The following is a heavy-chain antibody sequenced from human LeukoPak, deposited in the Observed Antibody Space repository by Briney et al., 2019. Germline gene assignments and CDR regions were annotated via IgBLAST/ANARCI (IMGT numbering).Heavy chain of an antibody. CDR3: ARNFWSGVFDY. J-gene: IGHJ4*02. CDR2: IYYSGST. D-gene: IGHD3-3*01. CDR1: GGSFSGYY. Sequence: SETLSLTCAVYGGSFSGYYWSWIRQPPGKGLEWIGYIYYSGSTNYNPSLKSRVTISVDTSKNQFSLKLSSVTAADTAVYYCARNFWSGVFDYWGQGTLVTVSS. V-gene: IGHV4-59*01.